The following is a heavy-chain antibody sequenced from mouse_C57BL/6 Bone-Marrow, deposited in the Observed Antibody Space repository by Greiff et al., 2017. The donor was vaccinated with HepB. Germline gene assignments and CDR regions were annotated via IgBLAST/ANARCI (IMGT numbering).Heavy chain of an antibody. CDR2: IDPETGGT. CDR3: SNYYGSRYFDY. CDR1: GYTFTDYE. V-gene: IGHV1-15*01. Sequence: VQRVESGAELVRPGASVTLSCKASGYTFTDYEMHWVKQTPVHGLEWIGAIDPETGGTAYNQKFKGKAILTADKSSSTAYMELRSLTSEDSAVYYCSNYYGSRYFDYWGQGTTLTVSS. D-gene: IGHD1-1*01. J-gene: IGHJ2*01.